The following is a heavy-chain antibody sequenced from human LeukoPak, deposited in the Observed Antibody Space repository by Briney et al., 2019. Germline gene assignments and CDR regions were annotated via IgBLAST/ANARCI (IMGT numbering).Heavy chain of an antibody. V-gene: IGHV3-30*03. D-gene: IGHD2-2*03. J-gene: IGHJ3*02. CDR2: ISYDGSNK. Sequence: GGSLRLSCAASGFTFSSYSMNWVRQTPGKGLEWVAVISYDGSNKYYADSVKGRFTISRDNSKNTLYLQMNSLRAEDTAVYYCARSEVDIYDAFDIWGQGTMVTVSS. CDR1: GFTFSSYS. CDR3: ARSEVDIYDAFDI.